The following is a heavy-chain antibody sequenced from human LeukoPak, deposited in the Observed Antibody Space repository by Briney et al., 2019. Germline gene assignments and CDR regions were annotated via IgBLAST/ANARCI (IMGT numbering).Heavy chain of an antibody. Sequence: GGSLRLSCAASGFTFSRYSINWVRQAPGRGLEWVSSITSSSSYIYYADSVKGRFTISRDNAKNSLYLQMNSLRAEDTAVYYCARRDYFDYWGQGTLVTVSS. CDR2: ITSSSSYI. J-gene: IGHJ4*02. CDR3: ARRDYFDY. CDR1: GFTFSRYS. V-gene: IGHV3-21*01.